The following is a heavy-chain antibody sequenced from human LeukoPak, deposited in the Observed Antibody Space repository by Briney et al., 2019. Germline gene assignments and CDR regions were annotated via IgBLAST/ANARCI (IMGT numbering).Heavy chain of an antibody. CDR1: GGTFSSYG. CDR3: ARDRSSGWYGLGDY. V-gene: IGHV1-18*01. Sequence: ASVKVSCKASGGTFSSYGISWVRQAPGQGLEWMGWISAYNGNTNYAQKLQGRVTMTTDTSTSTAYMELRSLRSDDTAVYYCARDRSSGWYGLGDYWGQGTPVTVSS. D-gene: IGHD6-19*01. J-gene: IGHJ4*02. CDR2: ISAYNGNT.